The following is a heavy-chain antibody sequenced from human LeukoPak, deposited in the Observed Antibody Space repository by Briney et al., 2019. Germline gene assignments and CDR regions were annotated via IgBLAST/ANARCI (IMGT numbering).Heavy chain of an antibody. J-gene: IGHJ4*02. CDR3: ARRDYVWGSNLRPFDY. V-gene: IGHV4-39*01. D-gene: IGHD3-16*01. CDR2: IYYSGST. Sequence: SETLSLTCTVSGGSISRSSYYWGWIRQPPGKGLEWIGSIYYSGSTYYNPSLKSRVTISVDTSKNQFSLKLSSVTAADTAIYYCARRDYVWGSNLRPFDYWGQGTLVAVSS. CDR1: GGSISRSSYY.